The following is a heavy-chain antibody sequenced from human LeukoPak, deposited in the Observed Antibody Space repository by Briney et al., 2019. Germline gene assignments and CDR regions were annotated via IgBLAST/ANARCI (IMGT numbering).Heavy chain of an antibody. Sequence: GSSVKVSCKASGGIFSSYAISWVRQAPGQGLEWMGGIIPIFGTANYAQKFQGRVTITTDESTSTAYMELSSLRSEDTAVYYCAGSWGQWLPTLGYFQHWGQGTLVTVSS. CDR2: IIPIFGTA. J-gene: IGHJ1*01. D-gene: IGHD6-19*01. V-gene: IGHV1-69*05. CDR3: AGSWGQWLPTLGYFQH. CDR1: GGIFSSYA.